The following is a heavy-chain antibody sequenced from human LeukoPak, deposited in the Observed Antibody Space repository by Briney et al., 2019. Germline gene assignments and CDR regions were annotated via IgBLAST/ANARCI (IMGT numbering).Heavy chain of an antibody. CDR1: GFTLKTYS. D-gene: IGHD3-22*01. J-gene: IGHJ4*02. Sequence: KTGGSLRLSCAASGFTLKTYSMNWVRQAPGKGLEWVSSISSSSSYIYYADSVKGQFTISRDNAKNSLYLQMNSLRAEDTAVYYCARELSYYDSSGYNFDYWGQGTLVTVSS. V-gene: IGHV3-21*01. CDR3: ARELSYYDSSGYNFDY. CDR2: ISSSSSYI.